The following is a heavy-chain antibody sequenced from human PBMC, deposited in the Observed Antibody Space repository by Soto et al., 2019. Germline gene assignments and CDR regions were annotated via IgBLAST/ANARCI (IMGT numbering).Heavy chain of an antibody. Sequence: TSETLSLTCTVSCGSISSYYWSWIRQPAGKGLEWIGRIYTSGSTNYNPSLKSRVTMSVDTSKNQFSLKLSSVTAADTAVYYCARTGQTYYYYGMDVWGQGTTVTVSS. V-gene: IGHV4-4*07. CDR2: IYTSGST. CDR3: ARTGQTYYYYGMDV. CDR1: CGSISSYY. J-gene: IGHJ6*02.